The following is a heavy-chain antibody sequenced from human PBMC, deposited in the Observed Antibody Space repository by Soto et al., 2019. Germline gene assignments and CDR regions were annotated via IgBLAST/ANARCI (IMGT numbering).Heavy chain of an antibody. CDR2: ISGSGSST. D-gene: IGHD5-18*01. V-gene: IGHV3-23*01. Sequence: EVQLLESGGGLVQPGVSLRLSCAASGFTFSSYAMSWVRQAPGKGLEWVSAISGSGSSTYHADSVKGRFTISRDNSKNTLYLQMNSLRAEDTSVYYCAKGWHSYGYSNWFDPWGQGTRVTVSS. CDR3: AKGWHSYGYSNWFDP. J-gene: IGHJ5*02. CDR1: GFTFSSYA.